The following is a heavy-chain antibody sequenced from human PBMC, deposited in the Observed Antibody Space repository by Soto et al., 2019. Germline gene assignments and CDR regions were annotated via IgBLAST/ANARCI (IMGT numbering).Heavy chain of an antibody. D-gene: IGHD6-13*01. CDR3: VCSSSWYRYYYYGMDV. Sequence: GGSLRLSCAASGFTVSSNYMSWVRQAPGKGLEWVSVIYSGGSTYYADSVKGRFTISRDNSKNTLYLQMNSLRAEDTAVYYGVCSSSWYRYYYYGMDVWGQGTTVTVSS. CDR1: GFTVSSNY. V-gene: IGHV3-53*01. J-gene: IGHJ6*02. CDR2: IYSGGST.